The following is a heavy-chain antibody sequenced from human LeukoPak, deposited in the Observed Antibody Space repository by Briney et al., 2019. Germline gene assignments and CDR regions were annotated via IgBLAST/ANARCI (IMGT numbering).Heavy chain of an antibody. D-gene: IGHD5-24*01. CDR3: ARAGGGDGYNSALDP. CDR1: GFIFSSYS. Sequence: GGSLRLSCAASGFIFSSYSMNWVRQAPGKGLEWVSSISSSSSYIYYADLVKGRFTISRDNAKNSLYLQMNSLRAEDTAVYYCARAGGGDGYNSALDPWGQGTLVTVSS. J-gene: IGHJ5*02. V-gene: IGHV3-21*01. CDR2: ISSSSSYI.